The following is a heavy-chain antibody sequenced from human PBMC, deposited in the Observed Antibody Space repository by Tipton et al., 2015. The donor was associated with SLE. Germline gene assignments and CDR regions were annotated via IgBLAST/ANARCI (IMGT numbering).Heavy chain of an antibody. Sequence: TLSLTCTVSDGSIRSTNYYWGWIRQPPGKGLEWIGSIFYTGSAYYNPSLKSRVSFSIDTSKNQFSLELSSVTAADTAVYYCARTHLFSPFDFWGQGTLVTVSS. V-gene: IGHV4-39*07. CDR2: IFYTGSA. CDR1: DGSIRSTNYY. CDR3: ARTHLFSPFDF. J-gene: IGHJ4*02. D-gene: IGHD2-21*01.